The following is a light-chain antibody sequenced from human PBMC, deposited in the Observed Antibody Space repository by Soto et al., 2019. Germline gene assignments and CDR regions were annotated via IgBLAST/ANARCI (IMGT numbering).Light chain of an antibody. J-gene: IGKJ5*01. Sequence: GDRATLSCRASQSVSSTYLAWYQQKPGQAPRLLIHGATTRATGIPARFSGSGSGTDFTLTISRLEPEDFAVFFCQQYSTSVITFGQGTRLEIK. CDR1: QSVSSTY. CDR2: GAT. V-gene: IGKV3-20*01. CDR3: QQYSTSVIT.